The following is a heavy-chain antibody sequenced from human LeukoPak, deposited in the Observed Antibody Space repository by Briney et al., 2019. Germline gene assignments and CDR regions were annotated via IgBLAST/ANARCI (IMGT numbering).Heavy chain of an antibody. CDR2: ISAYNGNT. Sequence: ASVKVSCKASGYTFTSYGISWVRQAPGQGLEWMGWISAYNGNTNYAQKLQGRVTMTTDTSTSTAYMELRSLRTDDTAVYYCARPGGSHVAYGIDVWGQGTTVTVSS. D-gene: IGHD1-14*01. V-gene: IGHV1-18*01. CDR3: ARPGGSHVAYGIDV. CDR1: GYTFTSYG. J-gene: IGHJ6*02.